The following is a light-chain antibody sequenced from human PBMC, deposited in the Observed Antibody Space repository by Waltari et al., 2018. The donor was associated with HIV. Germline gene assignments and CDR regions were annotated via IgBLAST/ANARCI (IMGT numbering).Light chain of an antibody. CDR3: QSYDSSLSDSRV. CDR1: SSNIGAGYD. V-gene: IGLV1-40*01. CDR2: VYS. J-gene: IGLJ3*02. Sequence: QSVLTQPPSVSGAPGQRVTISCTGSSSNIGAGYDVHWYQQLPGTAPKLPIYVYSNRPSGVPTRFPGSKSGTAATLAITGLQAEDEADYYCQSYDSSLSDSRVFGGGTKLTVL.